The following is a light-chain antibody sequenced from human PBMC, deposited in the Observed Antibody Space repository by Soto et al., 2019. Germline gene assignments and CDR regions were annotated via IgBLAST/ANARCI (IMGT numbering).Light chain of an antibody. V-gene: IGKV3-15*01. CDR1: QSVSSN. CDR2: GAS. J-gene: IGKJ1*01. CDR3: QQYNNWPWT. Sequence: EIVMTQSPATLSVSPGERATLSCRASQSVSSNLAWYQQKPGQAPRFLIYGASTRATGIRARFSGSGSGTEFTLTISSLQSEDFAVYYCQQYNNWPWTFGQGTKVEIK.